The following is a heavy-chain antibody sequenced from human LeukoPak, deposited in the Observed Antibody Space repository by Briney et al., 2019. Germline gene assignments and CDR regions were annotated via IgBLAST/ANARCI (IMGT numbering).Heavy chain of an antibody. CDR2: IHYSGST. D-gene: IGHD1-1*01. V-gene: IGHV4-59*01. Sequence: SETLSLTYPVYGGYITNYYWSWIRQPPGKGLEWIGYIHYSGSTNYNPSLKSRVTISVDTSKNQFSLKLTSVTAADTAVYYCAKGGERSLNFGFWGQGTLVIVSS. CDR3: AKGGERSLNFGF. CDR1: GGYITNYY. J-gene: IGHJ4*02.